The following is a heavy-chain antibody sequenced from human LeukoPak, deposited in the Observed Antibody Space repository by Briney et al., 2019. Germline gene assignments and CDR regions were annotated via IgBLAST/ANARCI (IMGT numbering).Heavy chain of an antibody. CDR2: ISYDGSNK. J-gene: IGHJ5*02. Sequence: GGSLRLSCAASGFTFSSYAMHWVRQAPGKGLEWVAVISYDGSNKYYADSVKGRFTISRDNSKNTLYLQMNSLRAEDTAVYYCARGGDTMVRGAIVPRSFDPWGQGTLVTVSS. CDR3: ARGGDTMVRGAIVPRSFDP. D-gene: IGHD3-10*01. CDR1: GFTFSSYA. V-gene: IGHV3-30*04.